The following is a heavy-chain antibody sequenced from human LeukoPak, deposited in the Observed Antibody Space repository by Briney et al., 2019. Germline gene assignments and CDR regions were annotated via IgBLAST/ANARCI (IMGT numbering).Heavy chain of an antibody. CDR2: FDPEDGET. Sequence: ASVKVSCKASGYTLTELSMHWVRQAPGKGLEWMGGFDPEDGETIYAQKFQGRVTMTEDTSTDTAYMELSSLRSEDTAVYYCATDHGCSSTSCYARWFDPWGQGTLVTVSS. V-gene: IGHV1-24*01. CDR3: ATDHGCSSTSCYARWFDP. J-gene: IGHJ5*02. CDR1: GYTLTELS. D-gene: IGHD2-2*01.